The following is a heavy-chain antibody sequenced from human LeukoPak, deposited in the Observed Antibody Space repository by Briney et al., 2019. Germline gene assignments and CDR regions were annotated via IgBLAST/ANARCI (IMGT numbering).Heavy chain of an antibody. D-gene: IGHD2-15*01. CDR3: ARDRDGGFAFDI. Sequence: GGSLRLSFAASGFSFSNYVRHWVRQAPGKGLEYVSAIMPNGETRGYANSMKGRFTISRDNSKNTLYLQMGSLRAEDMAIYYCARDRDGGFAFDIWGQGTLVTVSS. CDR1: GFSFSNYV. CDR2: IMPNGETR. J-gene: IGHJ3*02. V-gene: IGHV3-64*01.